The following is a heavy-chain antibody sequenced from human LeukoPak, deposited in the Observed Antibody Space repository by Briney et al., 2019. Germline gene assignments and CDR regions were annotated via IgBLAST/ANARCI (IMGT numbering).Heavy chain of an antibody. D-gene: IGHD1-7*01. J-gene: IGHJ4*02. V-gene: IGHV3-66*01. CDR3: VRGGPFTGAISTPRASDY. CDR1: GFNVSTNY. Sequence: PGGSLRLSCAASGFNVSTNYMSWVRQAPGKGLEWVSIIYSGGTPYYADSVKGRFTISRDTYKNTVYLQMNSLRAEDTAVYHCVRGGPFTGAISTPRASDYWGQGLLVTVSS. CDR2: IYSGGTP.